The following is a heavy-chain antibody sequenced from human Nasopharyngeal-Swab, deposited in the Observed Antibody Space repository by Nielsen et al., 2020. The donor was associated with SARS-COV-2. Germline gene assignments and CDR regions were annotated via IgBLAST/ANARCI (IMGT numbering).Heavy chain of an antibody. CDR2: ISWDGRTI. V-gene: IGHV3-9*03. J-gene: IGHJ4*02. CDR3: AKATNARYDFWSGSFDY. Sequence: GGSLRLSCAASGFTFDDYGMHWVRQAPGKGLEWVSGISWDGRTIYYADSVKGRFTISRDNAKNSLYLQMNSLRVEDMAFYYCAKATNARYDFWSGSFDYWGQGTLVTVSS. CDR1: GFTFDDYG. D-gene: IGHD3-3*01.